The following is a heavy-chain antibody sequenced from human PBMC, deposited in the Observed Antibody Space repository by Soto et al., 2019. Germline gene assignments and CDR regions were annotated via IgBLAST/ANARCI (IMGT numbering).Heavy chain of an antibody. V-gene: IGHV4-31*03. D-gene: IGHD1-7*01. J-gene: IGHJ4*02. CDR3: ARVKGGTTRRAFDA. Sequence: QVQLQESGPGLVKPSQTLSLTCTVSGDSISSGGYYWSWIRQHPGKGLEWIGYIYDNGGAYYSPSLKGRVVISVDRSENQFSLRLSSVTDAETAVYYCARVKGGTTRRAFDAWGQGTLVTVSS. CDR1: GDSISSGGYY. CDR2: IYDNGGA.